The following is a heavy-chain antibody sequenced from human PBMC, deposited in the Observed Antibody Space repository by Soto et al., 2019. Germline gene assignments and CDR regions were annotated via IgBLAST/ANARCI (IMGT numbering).Heavy chain of an antibody. Sequence: QVQLVQSGAEVKKPGASVKDSCKASGYTFTSYDINWVRQATGQGLEWMGWMNPNSGNTGYAQKFQGRVTMTRNTSIRTAYMELSSLRSEDTAVYYCAGERSAAGTGWFDPWGQGTLVTVSS. V-gene: IGHV1-8*01. CDR2: MNPNSGNT. CDR3: AGERSAAGTGWFDP. CDR1: GYTFTSYD. J-gene: IGHJ5*02. D-gene: IGHD6-13*01.